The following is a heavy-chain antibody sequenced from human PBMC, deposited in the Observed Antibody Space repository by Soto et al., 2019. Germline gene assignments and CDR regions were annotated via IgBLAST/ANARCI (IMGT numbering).Heavy chain of an antibody. V-gene: IGHV3-48*02. D-gene: IGHD5-18*01. J-gene: IGHJ6*01. CDR3: ARDGELDTDMVPYYYYYYGMDV. Sequence: PGGSPRLSYAASGFTFRSYSLSRARQAPGKGLAWVSYISSSSSTIYYADSVKGRFTISRDNAKNSLYLQMNSLRDEDTAVYYCARDGELDTDMVPYYYYYYGMDVWGQGNTVTVSS. CDR1: GFTFRSYS. CDR2: ISSSSSTI.